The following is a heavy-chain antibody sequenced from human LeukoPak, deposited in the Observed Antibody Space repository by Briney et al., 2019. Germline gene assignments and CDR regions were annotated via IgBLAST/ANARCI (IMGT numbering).Heavy chain of an antibody. CDR1: GGTLSSYA. D-gene: IGHD3-22*01. Sequence: ASVKVSCKASGGTLSSYAISWVRQAPGQGLEWMGRIIPIFGTANYAQKFQGRVTITTDESTSTAYMELSSLRSEDTAVYYCARGGVFYYDSSPFDYWGQGTLVTVSS. J-gene: IGHJ4*02. V-gene: IGHV1-69*05. CDR3: ARGGVFYYDSSPFDY. CDR2: IIPIFGTA.